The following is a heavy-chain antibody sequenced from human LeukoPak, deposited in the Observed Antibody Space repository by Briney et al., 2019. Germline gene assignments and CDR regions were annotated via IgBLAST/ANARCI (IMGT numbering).Heavy chain of an antibody. CDR1: GFTFSSYA. V-gene: IGHV3-30*04. CDR3: ARGEAYYDRNGLPGAALDF. Sequence: GGSLRLSCAASGFTFSSYAMSWVRQALGKGLEWLTVISYHGRNEYYADSVTGRFTISRDNSKNTVSLQLNSLRVEDAAVYYCARGEAYYDRNGLPGAALDFWGLGTLVTVSS. D-gene: IGHD3-22*01. CDR2: ISYHGRNE. J-gene: IGHJ3*01.